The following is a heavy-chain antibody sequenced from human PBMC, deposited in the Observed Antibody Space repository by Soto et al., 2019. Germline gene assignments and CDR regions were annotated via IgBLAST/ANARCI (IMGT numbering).Heavy chain of an antibody. CDR3: ARVKVPAAILGAFDL. D-gene: IGHD2-2*01. J-gene: IGHJ3*01. V-gene: IGHV1-18*01. CDR1: GYTFSTYG. CDR2: INPLKGDT. Sequence: ASVNVSCKASGYTFSTYGITWVRQAPGQGLDWMGWINPLKGDTNSEARFQDRVTMTTDTSTRTAYMELRSLRSDDTAVYYCARVKVPAAILGAFDLWGQGTLVTVSS.